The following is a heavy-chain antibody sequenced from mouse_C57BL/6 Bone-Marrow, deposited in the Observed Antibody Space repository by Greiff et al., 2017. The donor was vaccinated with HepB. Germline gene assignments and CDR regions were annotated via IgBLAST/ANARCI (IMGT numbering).Heavy chain of an antibody. CDR3: ARSREGY. J-gene: IGHJ2*01. Sequence: QVQLQQPGAELVRPGTSVKLSCKASGYTFTSYWMHWVKQRPGQGLEWIGVIDPSDSYTNYNQKFKGKATLTVDTSSSTAYMQLSSLTSADSAVYYCARSREGYWGQGTTLTVSS. CDR2: IDPSDSYT. V-gene: IGHV1-59*01. CDR1: GYTFTSYW.